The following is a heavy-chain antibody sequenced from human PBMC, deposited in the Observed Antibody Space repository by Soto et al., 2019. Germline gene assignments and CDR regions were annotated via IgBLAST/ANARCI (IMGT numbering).Heavy chain of an antibody. CDR3: ARETAVAGTYWFDP. CDR2: IGTAGDT. CDR1: GFTFSSYD. V-gene: IGHV3-13*01. D-gene: IGHD6-19*01. Sequence: HPGGSLRLSCAASGFTFSSYDMHWVRQATGKGLEWVSAIGTAGDTYYPGSVKGRFTISRENAKNSLYLQMNSLRAGDTAVYYCARETAVAGTYWFDPWGQGTLVTVSS. J-gene: IGHJ5*02.